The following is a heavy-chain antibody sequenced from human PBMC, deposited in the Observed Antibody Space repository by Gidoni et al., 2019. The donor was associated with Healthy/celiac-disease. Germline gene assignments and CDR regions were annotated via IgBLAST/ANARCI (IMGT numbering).Heavy chain of an antibody. Sequence: EVQLVESGGGLVQPGGSLRLSCAASGFTFSSYWMHWVRQAPGKGLVWVSRIKSDGSSTSYADSVKGRFTISRDNAKNTLYLQMNSLRAEDTAVYYCARVGGGWYYFDYWGQGTLVTVSS. CDR3: ARVGGGWYYFDY. CDR2: IKSDGSST. J-gene: IGHJ4*02. D-gene: IGHD6-19*01. V-gene: IGHV3-74*01. CDR1: GFTFSSYW.